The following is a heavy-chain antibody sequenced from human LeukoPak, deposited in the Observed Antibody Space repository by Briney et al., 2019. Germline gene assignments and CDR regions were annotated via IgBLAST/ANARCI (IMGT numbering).Heavy chain of an antibody. J-gene: IGHJ4*02. Sequence: SQTLSLTCTVSGGSISSGDYYWSWIRQPPGKGLEWIGYIYYSGSTYYNPSLKSRVTISVDTSKNQFSLKLSSVTAADTAVYYCARELPTFGYFDYWGQGTLVTVSS. CDR3: ARELPTFGYFDY. CDR2: IYYSGST. D-gene: IGHD3-10*01. V-gene: IGHV4-30-4*08. CDR1: GGSISSGDYY.